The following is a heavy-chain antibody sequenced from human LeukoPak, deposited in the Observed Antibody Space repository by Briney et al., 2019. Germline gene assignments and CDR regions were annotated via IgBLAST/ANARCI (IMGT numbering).Heavy chain of an antibody. V-gene: IGHV3-66*02. CDR1: GFTVSSNY. CDR2: IYSGGST. Sequence: GGSLRLSCAASGFTVSSNYMSWVRQAPGKGLEWVSVIYSGGSTYYADSVKGRFTISRDNSKNTLYLQMNSLRAEDTAVYYCARWTRAVAGKGLDAFDIWGQGTMVTVSS. CDR3: ARWTRAVAGKGLDAFDI. J-gene: IGHJ3*02. D-gene: IGHD6-19*01.